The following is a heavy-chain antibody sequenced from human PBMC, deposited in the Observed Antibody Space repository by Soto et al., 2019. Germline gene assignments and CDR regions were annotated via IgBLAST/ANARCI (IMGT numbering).Heavy chain of an antibody. CDR2: IIPILGIT. D-gene: IGHD2-15*01. CDR3: ASPNTHRWSGFPFDY. Sequence: QVQLVQSGAEVKKPGSSVKVSCKASGGTFSSYTISWVRQAPGQGLEWMGRIIPILGITNYAQKFQGRVMINAYKAKSSAYLGLSSLGSEYMAVYYCASPNTHRWSGFPFDYWGQGTLVTVSS. J-gene: IGHJ4*02. CDR1: GGTFSSYT. V-gene: IGHV1-69*02.